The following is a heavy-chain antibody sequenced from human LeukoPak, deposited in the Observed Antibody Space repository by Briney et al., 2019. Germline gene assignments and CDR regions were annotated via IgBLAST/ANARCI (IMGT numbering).Heavy chain of an antibody. D-gene: IGHD2-8*01. CDR2: IRWNSGSI. J-gene: IGHJ3*02. CDR3: AKAPCMGSAFDI. V-gene: IGHV3-9*03. Sequence: PGRSLRLSCAASGFTFDDYAMHWVRQAPGKGLEWVSGIRWNSGSIGYADSVKGRFPISSDNAKNSLYLQMNSLRAEDMALYYCAKAPCMGSAFDIWGQGTMVTVSS. CDR1: GFTFDDYA.